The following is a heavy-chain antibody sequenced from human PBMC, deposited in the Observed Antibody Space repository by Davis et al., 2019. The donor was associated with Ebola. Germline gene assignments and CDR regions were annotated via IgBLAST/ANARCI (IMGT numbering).Heavy chain of an antibody. CDR3: VKGEMASPGDY. CDR1: GFTFSSYW. V-gene: IGHV3-74*03. CDR2: INSDGTYT. Sequence: PGGSLRLSCAASGFTFSSYWMHWVRQTPGMGPVGVSRINSDGTYTTYADSVKGRFTISRDNSKNTLYLQMSSLRNNDTAVYYCVKGEMASPGDYWGQGTLVSVSS. J-gene: IGHJ4*02. D-gene: IGHD5-24*01.